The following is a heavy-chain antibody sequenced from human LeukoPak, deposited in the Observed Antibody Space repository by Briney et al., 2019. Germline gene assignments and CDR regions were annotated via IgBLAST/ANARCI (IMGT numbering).Heavy chain of an antibody. V-gene: IGHV1-46*01. J-gene: IGHJ5*02. D-gene: IGHD1-1*01. Sequence: ASVKVSCKASGYIFTNHYMHWVRQAPGQGREWVGLINPSGRSTPYAEKFRGRIIMKRDLSTATDYMELSSLRSEDTAVYYCARDNSIADRGWWFDPWGQGTLVTVSS. CDR3: ARDNSIADRGWWFDP. CDR1: GYIFTNHY. CDR2: INPSGRST.